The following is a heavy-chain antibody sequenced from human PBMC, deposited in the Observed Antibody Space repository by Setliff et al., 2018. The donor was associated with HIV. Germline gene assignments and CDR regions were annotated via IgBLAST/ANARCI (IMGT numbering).Heavy chain of an antibody. V-gene: IGHV4-59*08. Sequence: PSETLSLTCAVYGGSFSAYYWSWIRQPPGKGLEWIGYIYHSGSTNYKPSLESRLTLSVDTSKNQFSLKLSSVTAADTAVYYCARHYPRSDDAFDIWGQRTMVTVSS. CDR2: IYHSGST. J-gene: IGHJ3*02. D-gene: IGHD6-19*01. CDR3: ARHYPRSDDAFDI. CDR1: GGSFSAYY.